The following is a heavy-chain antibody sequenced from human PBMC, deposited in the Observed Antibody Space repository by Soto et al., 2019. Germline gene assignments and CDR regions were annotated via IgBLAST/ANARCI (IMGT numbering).Heavy chain of an antibody. CDR2: IYHSGST. Sequence: SETLSLTCAVSGGSISSSNWWSWVRQPPGKGLEWIGEIYHSGSTNYNPSLKSRVTISVDKSKNQFSLKLSSVTAADTAVYYCASNGYSSGWYYFDYWGQGTLVTSPQ. CDR1: GGSISSSNW. CDR3: ASNGYSSGWYYFDY. V-gene: IGHV4-4*02. D-gene: IGHD6-19*01. J-gene: IGHJ4*02.